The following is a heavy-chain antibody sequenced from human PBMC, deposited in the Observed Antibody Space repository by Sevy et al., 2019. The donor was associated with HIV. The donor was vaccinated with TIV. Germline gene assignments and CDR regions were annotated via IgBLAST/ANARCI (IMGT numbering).Heavy chain of an antibody. J-gene: IGHJ3*02. V-gene: IGHV3-53*01. Sequence: GSLRLSCAASGFTVSNNYMSWVRQAPGKGLEWVSVIYRGGSTYYADSVTGLFTISRDNSKNTLYLQMNGRRVEDTAVYYCARDGTKWWLAGGGTFDIWGQGTMVTVSS. CDR1: GFTVSNNY. CDR2: IYRGGST. CDR3: ARDGTKWWLAGGGTFDI. D-gene: IGHD2-15*01.